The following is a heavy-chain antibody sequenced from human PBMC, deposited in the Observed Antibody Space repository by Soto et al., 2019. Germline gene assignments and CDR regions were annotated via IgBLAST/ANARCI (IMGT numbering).Heavy chain of an antibody. CDR3: ARSVEGHFDY. CDR1: GFKFSIYS. CDR2: ITSDTKTI. V-gene: IGHV3-48*02. J-gene: IGHJ4*02. D-gene: IGHD6-19*01. Sequence: EVQLVESGGALVQPGGSLRLSCAASGFKFSIYSMNWVRQAPGKGLKWSAYITSDTKTIKYADSVKGRFTISRDNAKNSVYLQMNSLSDEDTAVYYCARSVEGHFDYWGQGTVVTVSS.